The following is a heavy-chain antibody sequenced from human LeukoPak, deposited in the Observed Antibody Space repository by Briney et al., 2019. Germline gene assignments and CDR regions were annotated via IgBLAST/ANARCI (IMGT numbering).Heavy chain of an antibody. CDR1: GFTFSTYS. Sequence: GRSLRLSCAASGFTFSTYSMNWVRQAPGKGLEWVSSITSSSTYIYYADSVKGRFAISRDNAKNSLYLQMNSLRAEDTAVYYCARDSSSQSLDPWGQGALVTVSS. V-gene: IGHV3-21*01. CDR3: ARDSSSQSLDP. D-gene: IGHD2-2*01. CDR2: ITSSSTYI. J-gene: IGHJ5*02.